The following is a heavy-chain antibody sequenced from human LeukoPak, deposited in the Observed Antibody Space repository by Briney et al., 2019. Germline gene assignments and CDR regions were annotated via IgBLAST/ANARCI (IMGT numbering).Heavy chain of an antibody. Sequence: GASVKVSCKASGYTFTSYGISWVRQAPGQGLEWMGWISAYNGNTNYAQKLQGRVTMTTDTSTSTAYMELRSLRSDDTAVYYCARVLRFLEWSDAFDIWGQGTMVTVSS. CDR3: ARVLRFLEWSDAFDI. V-gene: IGHV1-18*01. CDR2: ISAYNGNT. D-gene: IGHD3-3*01. J-gene: IGHJ3*02. CDR1: GYTFTSYG.